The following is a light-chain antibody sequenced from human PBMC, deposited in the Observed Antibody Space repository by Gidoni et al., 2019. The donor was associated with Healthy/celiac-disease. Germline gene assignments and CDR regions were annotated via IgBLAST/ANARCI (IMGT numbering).Light chain of an antibody. V-gene: IGLV1-40*01. CDR2: GNS. CDR1: TYNIGADYD. Sequence: QSVLTQPPSVSGAPGQRVTLHCTGSTYNIGADYDVHWYQHLPGTAPKLLIYGNSNRPSGVPDRVSGSKSGTSASLAITGLQAEDEADYYCQSYDSSLSGSDVVFGGGTKLTV. CDR3: QSYDSSLSGSDVV. J-gene: IGLJ2*01.